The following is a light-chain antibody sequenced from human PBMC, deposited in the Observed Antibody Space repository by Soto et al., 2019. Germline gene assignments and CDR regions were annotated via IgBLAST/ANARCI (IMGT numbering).Light chain of an antibody. CDR1: QRISSW. CDR3: QQYDSYSWT. Sequence: DIQMTQSPSTLSASVGDRVTITCRASQRISSWLAWYQQKPGKAPKLLIYDASNLESGVPSRFSDSGSGTEFTLTISSLQPDDFATYYCQQYDSYSWTFGQGTKVEVK. J-gene: IGKJ1*01. CDR2: DAS. V-gene: IGKV1-5*01.